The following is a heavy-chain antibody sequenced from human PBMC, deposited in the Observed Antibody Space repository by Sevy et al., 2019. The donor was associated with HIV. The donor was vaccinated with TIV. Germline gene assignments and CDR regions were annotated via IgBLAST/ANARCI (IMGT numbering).Heavy chain of an antibody. J-gene: IGHJ4*02. Sequence: ASVKVSCKASGYTFTGYYMHWVRQAPGQGLEWMGWINPNSGGTNYAQKFQGRVTMTRDTSISTAYMELSRLGSDDTAVYYCARLVRYFDWLTFDYWGQGTLVTVSS. CDR1: GYTFTGYY. CDR3: ARLVRYFDWLTFDY. CDR2: INPNSGGT. V-gene: IGHV1-2*02. D-gene: IGHD3-9*01.